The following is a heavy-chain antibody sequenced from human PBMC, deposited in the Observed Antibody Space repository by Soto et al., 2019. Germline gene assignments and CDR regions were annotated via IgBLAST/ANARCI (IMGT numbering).Heavy chain of an antibody. D-gene: IGHD4-4*01. J-gene: IGHJ6*03. CDR1: GFAFSSYS. CDR2: ISGSGGST. Sequence: PGGSLRLSCAASGFAFSSYSMSWVRQAPGKGLEYVSAISGSGGSTCYADSVKGRFTISRDNSKNTLYLQMGSLRAEDTAVYYCARVDYKLYYYYYMDVWGKGTTVTVSS. CDR3: ARVDYKLYYYYYMDV. V-gene: IGHV3-23*01.